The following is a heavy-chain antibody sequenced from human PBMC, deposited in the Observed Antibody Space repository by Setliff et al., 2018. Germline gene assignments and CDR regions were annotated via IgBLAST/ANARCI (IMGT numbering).Heavy chain of an antibody. Sequence: PSETLSLTCAVYGGSFSGYYWSWIRQPPGKGLEWIGDLSYSGSTKYNPSLKSRVTISVDTSKNQFSLKLSSVTAADTAVYYCARRPTGPGAPFDIWGHGTMVTVSS. CDR1: GGSFSGYY. J-gene: IGHJ3*02. CDR3: ARRPTGPGAPFDI. D-gene: IGHD3-10*01. CDR2: LSYSGST. V-gene: IGHV4-34*01.